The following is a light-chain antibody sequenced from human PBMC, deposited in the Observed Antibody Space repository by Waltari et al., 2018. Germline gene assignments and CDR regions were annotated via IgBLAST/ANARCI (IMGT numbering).Light chain of an antibody. CDR1: HSVSSNN. V-gene: IGKV3-20*01. CDR3: QQYANSPRT. CDR2: AAS. Sequence: EIVLTQSPGTLSLSPGDRATLSCRASHSVSSNNLAWYQQKPGQAPRLLIYAASSRATGITDRFSGSGSGTDFTLTISRVEPEDFAVYYCQQYANSPRTFGQGIKVEIK. J-gene: IGKJ1*01.